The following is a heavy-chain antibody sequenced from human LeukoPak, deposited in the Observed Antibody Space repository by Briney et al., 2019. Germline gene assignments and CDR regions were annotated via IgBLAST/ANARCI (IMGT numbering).Heavy chain of an antibody. CDR1: GYTFTSYY. CDR2: INPSGGST. D-gene: IGHD3-22*01. J-gene: IGHJ6*02. Sequence: ASVKVSCKASGYTFTSYYMHWVRQAPGQGLEWMGIINPSGGSTSYAQKFQGRVTMTRDTSTSTVYMELSSLRSEDTAVYYCARVYDSSGYRLLYSMDVWGQGTTVAVSS. V-gene: IGHV1-46*01. CDR3: ARVYDSSGYRLLYSMDV.